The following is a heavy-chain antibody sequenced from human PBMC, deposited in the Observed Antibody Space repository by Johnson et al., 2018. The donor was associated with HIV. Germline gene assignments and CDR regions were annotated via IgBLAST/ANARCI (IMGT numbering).Heavy chain of an antibody. CDR1: GFTFSSYA. CDR2: ISYDGSNK. Sequence: QVQLVESGGGVVQPGRSLRLSCAASGFTFSSYAMHWVRQAPGKGLEWVAVISYDGSNKYYADSVKGRFTISRDNSKNTLYLQMNSLRAEDTAIYSCTKERGTATTWYTREAFDIWGQGTMVTVSS. CDR3: TKERGTATTWYTREAFDI. V-gene: IGHV3-30*04. D-gene: IGHD1-1*01. J-gene: IGHJ3*02.